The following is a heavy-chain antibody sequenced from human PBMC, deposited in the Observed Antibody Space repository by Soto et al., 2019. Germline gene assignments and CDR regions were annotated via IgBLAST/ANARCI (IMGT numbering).Heavy chain of an antibody. V-gene: IGHV3-7*01. CDR1: GFTFSTYW. CDR3: TTSPHRDSERVFV. CDR2: IKQDGTEK. Sequence: EVQLVESGGGLVQPGGSLRLSCAASGFTFSTYWMSWVRPTPGKGLEWVANIKQDGTEKYYVDSVRGRLTVSRDNAKSSLYLQMNSLRVEDTAVYYCTTSPHRDSERVFVWGQGTAVTVS. J-gene: IGHJ6*02. D-gene: IGHD1-26*01.